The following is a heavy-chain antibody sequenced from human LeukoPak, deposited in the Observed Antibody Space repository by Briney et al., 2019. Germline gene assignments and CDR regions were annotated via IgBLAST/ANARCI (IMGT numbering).Heavy chain of an antibody. D-gene: IGHD3-10*01. Sequence: GESLKISCKHSEYSFPNYCIGWVRQMPGKGLEWMGIIYPDDSDTRYSPSFQGQVTISVDKSINTAYLQWSSLKASDTAMYFCARLHYFASGNYYNVGDNWGQGTLVTVSA. CDR1: EYSFPNYC. J-gene: IGHJ4*02. CDR3: ARLHYFASGNYYNVGDN. CDR2: IYPDDSDT. V-gene: IGHV5-51*01.